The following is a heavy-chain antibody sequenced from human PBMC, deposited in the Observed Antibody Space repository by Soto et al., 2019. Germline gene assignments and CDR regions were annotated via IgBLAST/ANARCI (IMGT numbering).Heavy chain of an antibody. V-gene: IGHV1-3*01. D-gene: IGHD3-9*01. CDR2: INAGNGNT. CDR1: GYTFTSYA. CDR3: ARWDYDILTGYYTPPVY. Sequence: ASVKVSCKASGYTFTSYATHWVRQAPGQRLEWMGWINAGNGNTKYSQKFQGRVTITRDTSASTAYMELSSLRSEDTAVYYCARWDYDILTGYYTPPVYWGQGTLVTVSS. J-gene: IGHJ4*02.